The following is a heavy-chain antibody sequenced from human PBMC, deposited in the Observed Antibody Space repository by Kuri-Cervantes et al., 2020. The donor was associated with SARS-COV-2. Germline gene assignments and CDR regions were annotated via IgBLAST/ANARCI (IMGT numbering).Heavy chain of an antibody. CDR2: ISGSGGST. CDR1: GFTFSSYS. J-gene: IGHJ4*02. CDR3: AKRPGSFDY. D-gene: IGHD3-10*01. V-gene: IGHV3-23*01. Sequence: GESLKISCAASGFTFSSYSMNWVRQAPGKGLEWVSAISGSGGSTYYADSVKGRFTISRDNSKNTLYLQMNSLRAEDTAVYYCAKRPGSFDYWGQGTLVTVSS.